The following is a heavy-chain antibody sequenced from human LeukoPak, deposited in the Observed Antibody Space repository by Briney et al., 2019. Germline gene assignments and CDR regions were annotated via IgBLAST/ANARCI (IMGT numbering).Heavy chain of an antibody. Sequence: GGSLRLSCAASGFTFSSYAMTWVRQAPGKGLEWVSTISGSGGNTYHADSVKGRFTFSRDNSKNTLYLQMNSLRAEDTAVYYCARGGQTFDYWGQGTLVTVSS. J-gene: IGHJ4*02. CDR2: ISGSGGNT. CDR3: ARGGQTFDY. V-gene: IGHV3-23*01. CDR1: GFTFSSYA. D-gene: IGHD3-10*01.